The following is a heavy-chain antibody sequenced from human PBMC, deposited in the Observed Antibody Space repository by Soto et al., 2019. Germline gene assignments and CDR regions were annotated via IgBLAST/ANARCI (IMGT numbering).Heavy chain of an antibody. CDR2: INHSGST. CDR1: GGSFSGYY. V-gene: IGHV4-34*01. CDR3: AKRGNDSVLKRGAFDI. J-gene: IGHJ3*02. D-gene: IGHD3-16*01. Sequence: QVQLQQWGAGLLKPSETLSLTCAVYGGSFSGYYWSWIRQPPGKGLEWIGQINHSGSTNYNPSLKSRVTISVVTSRNQFSLKLSSVTAADTAVYYCAKRGNDSVLKRGAFDIWGQGTMVTVSS.